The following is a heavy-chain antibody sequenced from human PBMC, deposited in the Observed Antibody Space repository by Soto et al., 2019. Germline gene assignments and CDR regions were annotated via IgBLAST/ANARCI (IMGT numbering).Heavy chain of an antibody. D-gene: IGHD2-21*02. CDR1: GGSVSSGSYY. CDR3: ARTLLWVCYSNYYGMDV. J-gene: IGHJ6*02. V-gene: IGHV4-61*01. Sequence: QVQLQESGPGLVKPSETLSLTCTVSGGSVSSGSYYWSWIRQPPGKGLEWIGYIYYSGSTNYNPSLKSRVTISVDTSKNQFSLKLSSVTAADTAVYYCARTLLWVCYSNYYGMDVWGQGTTVTVS. CDR2: IYYSGST.